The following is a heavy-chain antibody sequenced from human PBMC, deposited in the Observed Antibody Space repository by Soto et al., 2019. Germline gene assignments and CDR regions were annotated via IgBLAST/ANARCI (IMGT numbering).Heavy chain of an antibody. V-gene: IGHV3-33*01. CDR2: IWYDGSNK. CDR3: ARPITMVRGVTGYGMDV. Sequence: QVQLVESGGGVVQPGRSLRLSCAASGFTFSSYGMHWVRQAPGKGLEWVAVIWYDGSNKYYADSVKGRFTISRDNSKNTLNLQMNSLRAEDTAVYYCARPITMVRGVTGYGMDVWGQGTTVTVSS. D-gene: IGHD3-10*01. CDR1: GFTFSSYG. J-gene: IGHJ6*02.